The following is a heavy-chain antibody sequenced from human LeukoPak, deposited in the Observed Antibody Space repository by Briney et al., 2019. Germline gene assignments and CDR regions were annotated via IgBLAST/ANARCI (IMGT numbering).Heavy chain of an antibody. D-gene: IGHD5-24*01. CDR3: ARPIKGWFDP. CDR2: INHSGST. V-gene: IGHV4-34*01. J-gene: IGHJ5*02. Sequence: SETLSLTCAVYGGSFSGYYWSWIRQPPGKGLEWIGEINHSGSTNYNPSLKSRVTISVDTSKNQFSLKLSSVTAADTAVYYCARPIKGWFDPWGQGTLVTVSS. CDR1: GGSFSGYY.